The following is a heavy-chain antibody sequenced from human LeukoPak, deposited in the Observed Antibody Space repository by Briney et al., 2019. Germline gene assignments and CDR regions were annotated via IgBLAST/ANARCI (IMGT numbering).Heavy chain of an antibody. CDR2: VFHSGST. D-gene: IGHD3-22*01. CDR3: ARQLYSDSSA. CDR1: DFSIITTYY. Sequence: PSETLSLTCDVSDFSIITTYYWGWIRPPPGKGLEWIGNVFHSGSTYYNPSLKSRVTISVDKSKNQFSLKLRSVTAADTAVYYCARQLYSDSSAWGQGTMVTVSS. V-gene: IGHV4-38-2*01. J-gene: IGHJ3*01.